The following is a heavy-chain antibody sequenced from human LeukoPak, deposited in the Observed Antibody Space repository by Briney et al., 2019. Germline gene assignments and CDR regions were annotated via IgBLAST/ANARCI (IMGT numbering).Heavy chain of an antibody. CDR1: GGTFSSYA. V-gene: IGHV1-69*05. Sequence: ASVRLSCKASGGTFSSYAISWIRQAPGQGLEWMGGIIPIIGTADLEQRVYGRVTITTDGSTSTACMELSSLTSEYKGVYCCARDPGCGSVAPWGQGTLVTVSS. J-gene: IGHJ5*02. CDR3: ARDPGCGSVAP. D-gene: IGHD2-21*01. CDR2: IIPIIGTA.